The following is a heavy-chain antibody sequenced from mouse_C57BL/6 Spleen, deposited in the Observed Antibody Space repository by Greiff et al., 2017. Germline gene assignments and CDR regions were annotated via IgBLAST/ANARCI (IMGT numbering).Heavy chain of an antibody. V-gene: IGHV1-72*01. D-gene: IGHD1-1*01. Sequence: QVQLQQSGAELVKPGASVKLSCKASGYTFTSYWMHWVKQRPGRGLEWIGRIDPNSGGTKYNEKFKSKATLTVDKPSSTAYMQLSSLTSEDAAVCYCAIYYGISYGFAYWGQGTLVTVSA. CDR1: GYTFTSYW. J-gene: IGHJ3*01. CDR3: AIYYGISYGFAY. CDR2: IDPNSGGT.